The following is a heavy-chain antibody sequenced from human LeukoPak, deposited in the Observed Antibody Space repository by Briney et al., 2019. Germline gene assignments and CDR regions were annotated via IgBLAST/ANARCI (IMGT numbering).Heavy chain of an antibody. V-gene: IGHV1-2*02. Sequence: ASVKVSCKASGYTFTGYYRHWVRQAPGQGLEWMGWINPNSGGTTYAQKFQGRVTMTRDTSISTAYMELSRLRSDDTAVYYCARGYYDSSDYEYFQHWGQGTLVTVSS. CDR2: INPNSGGT. CDR1: GYTFTGYY. CDR3: ARGYYDSSDYEYFQH. D-gene: IGHD3-22*01. J-gene: IGHJ1*01.